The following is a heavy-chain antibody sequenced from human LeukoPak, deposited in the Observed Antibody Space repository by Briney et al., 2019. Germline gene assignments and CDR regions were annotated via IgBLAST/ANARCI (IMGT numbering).Heavy chain of an antibody. CDR3: ARAGYCSGGSCYTFDY. CDR1: GYTFTNYT. V-gene: IGHV1-3*04. D-gene: IGHD2-15*01. Sequence: ASVKVSCKASGYTFTNYTLHWVRQAPGQGLEWMGWINTDNGHTRDSQKFQGRVTITRDTSASTAYMELNSLRSQDTAVYYCARAGYCSGGSCYTFDYWGQGTLATVSS. CDR2: INTDNGHT. J-gene: IGHJ4*02.